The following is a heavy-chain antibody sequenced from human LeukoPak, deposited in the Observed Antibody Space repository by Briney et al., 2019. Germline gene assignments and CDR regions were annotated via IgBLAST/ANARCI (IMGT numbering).Heavy chain of an antibody. J-gene: IGHJ5*02. CDR2: INWNGGST. V-gene: IGHV3-20*04. D-gene: IGHD1-1*01. Sequence: GGSLRLSCAASGFTLDDYGMSWVRQAPGKGLEWVSGINWNGGSTGYADSVKGRFTISRDNAKNSLYLQMNSLRAEDTALYYCAKDFGARNYNWFDPWGQGTLVTVSS. CDR3: AKDFGARNYNWFDP. CDR1: GFTLDDYG.